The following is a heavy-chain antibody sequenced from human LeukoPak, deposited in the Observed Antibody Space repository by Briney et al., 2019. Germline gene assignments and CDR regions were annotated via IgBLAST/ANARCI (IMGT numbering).Heavy chain of an antibody. CDR1: GGSFSGYY. CDR2: INHSGST. CDR3: ARVFSDDYVWGSYRTRYYFDY. V-gene: IGHV4-34*01. J-gene: IGHJ4*02. Sequence: SETLSLTCAVYGGSFSGYYWSWIRQPPGKGLEWIGEINHSGSTNYNPSLKSRVTISVDTSKNQFSLKLSSVTAADTAVYYCARVFSDDYVWGSYRTRYYFDYWGQGTLVTVSS. D-gene: IGHD3-16*02.